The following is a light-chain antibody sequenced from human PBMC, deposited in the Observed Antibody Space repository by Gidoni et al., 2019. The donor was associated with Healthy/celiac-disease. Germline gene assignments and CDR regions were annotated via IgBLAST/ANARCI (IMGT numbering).Light chain of an antibody. J-gene: IGKJ1*01. CDR2: DAS. CDR3: QQRSNWPPGWT. V-gene: IGKV3-11*01. Sequence: EIVLTQSPATLSLSPGERATLSCRTSQSVSSYLAWYQQKPGQAPRLLIYDASNRATGIPARCSGSGSGTDFTLTISSLEPEDFAVYYCQQRSNWPPGWTFGQXTKVEIK. CDR1: QSVSSY.